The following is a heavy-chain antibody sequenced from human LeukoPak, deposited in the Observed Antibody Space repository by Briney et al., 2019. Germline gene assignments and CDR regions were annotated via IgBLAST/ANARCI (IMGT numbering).Heavy chain of an antibody. CDR2: ISYDGSNK. V-gene: IGHV3-30-3*01. Sequence: PGRSLRLSCAAPGFTFSSYAMHWVRQAPGKGLEWVALISYDGSNKYYADSVKGRFTISRDNSKNTLYLQMNSLRDEDTAVYYCARAQDPTILSYFDYWGQGTLVTVSS. D-gene: IGHD5-24*01. CDR1: GFTFSSYA. J-gene: IGHJ4*02. CDR3: ARAQDPTILSYFDY.